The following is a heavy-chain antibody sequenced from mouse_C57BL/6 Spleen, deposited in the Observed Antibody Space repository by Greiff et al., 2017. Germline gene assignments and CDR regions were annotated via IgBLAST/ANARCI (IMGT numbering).Heavy chain of an antibody. Sequence: EVQGVESGGGLVKPGGSLKLSCAASGFTFSDYGMHWVRQAPEKGLAWVAYISSGSSTIYYADTVKGRFTISRDNAKNTLFLQMTSLRSEDTAMYYCARGARDYAMDYWGQGTSVTVSS. J-gene: IGHJ4*01. CDR2: ISSGSSTI. CDR1: GFTFSDYG. CDR3: ARGARDYAMDY. V-gene: IGHV5-17*01.